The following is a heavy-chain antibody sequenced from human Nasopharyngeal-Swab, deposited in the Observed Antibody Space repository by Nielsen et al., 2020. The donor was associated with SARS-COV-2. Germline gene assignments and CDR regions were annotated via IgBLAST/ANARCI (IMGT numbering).Heavy chain of an antibody. Sequence: GGPLRLSCAASGFTFSDHYMHWVRQAPGKGLEWVAVISYDGSNKYAADSVKGRFTISRDNSKNTLYLQMDNLRAEDTAVYYCARDFYRGELRYFDWLIPEYWGQGTLVTVSS. J-gene: IGHJ4*03. D-gene: IGHD3-9*01. CDR3: ARDFYRGELRYFDWLIPEY. V-gene: IGHV3-30*03. CDR2: ISYDGSNK. CDR1: GFTFSDHY.